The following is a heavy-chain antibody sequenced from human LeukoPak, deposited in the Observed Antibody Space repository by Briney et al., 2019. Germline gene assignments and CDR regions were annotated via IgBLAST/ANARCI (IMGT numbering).Heavy chain of an antibody. V-gene: IGHV3-48*03. Sequence: GGSLRLSCAASGFTFSSYEMNWVRQAPGKGLEWVSYISSSGSTIYYAASVKGRFTISRDNAKNSLYLQMNSLRAEDTAVYYCAREIRGFFDYWGQGTLVTVSS. D-gene: IGHD3-10*01. CDR2: ISSSGSTI. CDR1: GFTFSSYE. CDR3: AREIRGFFDY. J-gene: IGHJ4*02.